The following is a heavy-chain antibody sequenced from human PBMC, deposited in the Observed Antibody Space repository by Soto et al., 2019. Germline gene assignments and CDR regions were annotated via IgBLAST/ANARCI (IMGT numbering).Heavy chain of an antibody. J-gene: IGHJ4*02. CDR2: IYPGDSDT. CDR1: GYSFTSYW. V-gene: IGHV5-51*01. CDR3: ARQIYDSDTGPNFQYYFDS. D-gene: IGHD3-22*01. Sequence: PGESLRISFKGAGYSFTSYWIALVRQMPGKVLECMVIIYPGDSDTRYSRSFHGQVTISVDKSITTVFLQWSSMRASDTAMYYCARQIYDSDTGPNFQYYFDSWAQGTPVTVSS.